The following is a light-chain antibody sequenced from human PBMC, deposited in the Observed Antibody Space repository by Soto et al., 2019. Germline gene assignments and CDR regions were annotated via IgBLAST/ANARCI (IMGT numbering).Light chain of an antibody. CDR3: QQYGSSRT. CDR1: QSVSSNY. CDR2: GAS. V-gene: IGKV3-20*01. Sequence: VLTQSPGTLSLSPGERATLSCRASQSVSSNYLAWYQQKPGQAPRLLIYGASTRTTGIPDSFSGSGSGTDFTLTISRLEPEDFAVYYCQQYGSSRTFAQGTKV. J-gene: IGKJ1*01.